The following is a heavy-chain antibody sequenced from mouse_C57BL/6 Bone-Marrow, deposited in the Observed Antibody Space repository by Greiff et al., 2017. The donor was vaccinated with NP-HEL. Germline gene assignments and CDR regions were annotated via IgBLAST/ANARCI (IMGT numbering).Heavy chain of an antibody. CDR3: ARERDYYGSSHFDY. Sequence: DVKLVESEGGLVQPGSSMKLSCTASGFTFSDYYMAWVRQVPEKGLEWVANINYDGSSTYYLDSLKSRFIISRDNAKNILYLQMSSLKSEDTATYYCARERDYYGSSHFDYWGQGTTLTVSS. V-gene: IGHV5-16*01. CDR2: INYDGSST. J-gene: IGHJ2*01. CDR1: GFTFSDYY. D-gene: IGHD1-1*01.